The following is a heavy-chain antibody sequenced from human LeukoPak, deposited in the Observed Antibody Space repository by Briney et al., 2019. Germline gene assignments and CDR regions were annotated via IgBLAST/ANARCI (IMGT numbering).Heavy chain of an antibody. Sequence: SETLSLTCTVSGGSISSGSYYWSWIRQPAGKGLEWIGRIYTSGSTNYNPSLKSRVTISVDTSKNQFSLKLSSVTAADTAVYYCARDGPLYGSGSNYYYYYMDVWGKGTTVTISS. J-gene: IGHJ6*03. CDR3: ARDGPLYGSGSNYYYYYMDV. D-gene: IGHD3-10*01. V-gene: IGHV4-61*02. CDR2: IYTSGST. CDR1: GGSISSGSYY.